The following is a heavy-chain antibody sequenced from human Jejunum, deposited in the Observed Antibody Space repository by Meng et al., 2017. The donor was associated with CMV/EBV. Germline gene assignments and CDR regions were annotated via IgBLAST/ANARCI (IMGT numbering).Heavy chain of an antibody. CDR2: ISGYDGDT. D-gene: IGHD2-2*01. CDR1: YG. CDR3: ARARTPGPTEQLLWEVYAFDI. V-gene: IGHV1-18*04. J-gene: IGHJ3*02. Sequence: YGISWVGQAPGQGPEWMGWISGYDGDTRYAQKFQDRVIMTTDTSTSTAYMELRSLRSDDTAVYYCARARTPGPTEQLLWEVYAFDIWGQGTMVTVSS.